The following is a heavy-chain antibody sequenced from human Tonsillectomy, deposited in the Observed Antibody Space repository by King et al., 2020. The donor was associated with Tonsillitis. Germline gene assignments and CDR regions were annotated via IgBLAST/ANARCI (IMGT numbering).Heavy chain of an antibody. CDR3: ARSIAARPDYFDY. V-gene: IGHV4-30-2*01. CDR2: IYHSGST. Sequence: QLQESGSGLVKPSQTLSLTCAVSGGSISSGGYSWSWIRQPPGKGLEWIGYIYHSGSTYHNPSLKSRVTISVDRSKNQFSLKLSSVTAADTAVYYCARSIAARPDYFDYWGQGTLVTVSS. CDR1: GGSISSGGYS. D-gene: IGHD6-6*01. J-gene: IGHJ4*02.